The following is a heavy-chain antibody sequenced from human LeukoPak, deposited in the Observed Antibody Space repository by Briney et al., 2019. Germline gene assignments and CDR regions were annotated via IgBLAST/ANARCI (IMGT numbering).Heavy chain of an antibody. D-gene: IGHD3-22*01. CDR2: INHSGST. CDR3: ARGDYYDSSGYSLDFDY. J-gene: IGHJ4*02. Sequence: SETLSLTCAVYGGSFSGYYWSWIRQPPGKGLEWIGEINHSGSTNYNPSLKSRVTISVDTSKNQFSLKPSSVTAADTAVYYCARGDYYDSSGYSLDFDYWGQGTLVTVSS. CDR1: GGSFSGYY. V-gene: IGHV4-34*01.